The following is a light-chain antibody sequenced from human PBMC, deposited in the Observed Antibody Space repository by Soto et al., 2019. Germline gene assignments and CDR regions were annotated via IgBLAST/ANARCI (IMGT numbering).Light chain of an antibody. CDR2: RNN. Sequence: QSVLTQPPSASGTPGQRVTISCSGSSSNIGSNYVYWYQQLPGTAPKLLIYRNNQRPSGVPDRFSGSKSGTSASLAISGLRSEDEADYYCAAWDDSPSANYVVGTGTEVTVL. CDR3: AAWDDSPSANYV. V-gene: IGLV1-47*01. J-gene: IGLJ1*01. CDR1: SSNIGSNY.